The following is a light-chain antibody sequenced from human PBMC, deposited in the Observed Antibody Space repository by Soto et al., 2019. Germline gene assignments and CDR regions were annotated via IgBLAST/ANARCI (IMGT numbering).Light chain of an antibody. CDR3: QRYISAPFT. Sequence: DIPMTQSPSSLSASVGDRVTITCRATQGISNYLAWYQQKPGKVPKLLIYAASTLQSGVPSRFSGSGSGTDFTITISSLQPEDVATYYCQRYISAPFTFGPGTNVDIK. CDR2: AAS. J-gene: IGKJ3*01. CDR1: QGISNY. V-gene: IGKV1-27*01.